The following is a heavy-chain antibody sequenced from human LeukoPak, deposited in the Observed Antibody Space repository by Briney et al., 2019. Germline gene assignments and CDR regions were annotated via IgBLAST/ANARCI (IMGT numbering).Heavy chain of an antibody. J-gene: IGHJ4*02. Sequence: KPSATLSLTCAVYGGSFSGYYWSWIRQPPGKGLEWIGEINHSGSTNYNPSLKSRVAISVDTSKNQFSLKLSSVTAADTAVYYCARGVSPDYWGQGTLVTVSS. CDR1: GGSFSGYY. CDR2: INHSGST. CDR3: ARGVSPDY. V-gene: IGHV4-34*01.